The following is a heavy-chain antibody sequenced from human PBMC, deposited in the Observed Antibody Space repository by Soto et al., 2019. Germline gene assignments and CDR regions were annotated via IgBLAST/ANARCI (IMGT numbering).Heavy chain of an antibody. D-gene: IGHD3-3*01. Sequence: EVQLVESGGGLVQPGGSPRLSCAASGFTFSSYAMHWVRQAPGKGLEYVSAISSNGGSTYYANSVKGRFTISRDNSKNTLYLQMGSLRAEDMAVYYCARGVGYDFWSGYYTADFDYWGQGTLVTVSS. CDR1: GFTFSSYA. CDR3: ARGVGYDFWSGYYTADFDY. CDR2: ISSNGGST. J-gene: IGHJ4*02. V-gene: IGHV3-64*01.